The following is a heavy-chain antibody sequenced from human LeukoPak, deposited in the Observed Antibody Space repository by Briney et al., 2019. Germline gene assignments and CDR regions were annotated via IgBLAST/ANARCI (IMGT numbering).Heavy chain of an antibody. J-gene: IGHJ4*02. V-gene: IGHV4-59*08. Sequence: SETLSLTCTVSGGSISSYYWSWIQQPPGKGLEWIGYIYYSGSTNYNPSLKSRVTISVDTSKNQFSLKLSSVTAADTAVYYCASLDGYNYGSFDYWGQGTLVTVSS. CDR2: IYYSGST. CDR3: ASLDGYNYGSFDY. D-gene: IGHD5-24*01. CDR1: GGSISSYY.